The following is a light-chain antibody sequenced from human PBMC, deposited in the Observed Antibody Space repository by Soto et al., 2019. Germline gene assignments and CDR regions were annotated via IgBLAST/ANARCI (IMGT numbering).Light chain of an antibody. CDR2: EVI. Sequence: QSLLTHPASLSGSPGQAITVSCRGTSSDIGAHNFVSWYQQHPGKAPKLIIYEVINRPSGVSDRFSGSKSGNTASLTISGLQSEDEADYYCNSYTTSNTFVFGSGTKVTAL. V-gene: IGLV2-14*03. CDR3: NSYTTSNTFV. J-gene: IGLJ1*01. CDR1: SSDIGAHNF.